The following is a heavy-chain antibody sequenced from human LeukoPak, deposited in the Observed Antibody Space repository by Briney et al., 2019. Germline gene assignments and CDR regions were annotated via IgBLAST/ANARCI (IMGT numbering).Heavy chain of an antibody. V-gene: IGHV3-66*01. CDR3: AKDYGPLSSY. Sequence: GGSLRLSCAASEFSVGSNYMTWVRQAPGKGLEWVSLIYSGGSTYYADSVKGRFTISRDNSKNTLYLQMNSLRAEDTAVYYCAKDYGPLSSYWGQGTLVTVSS. D-gene: IGHD4-17*01. CDR1: EFSVGSNY. J-gene: IGHJ4*02. CDR2: IYSGGST.